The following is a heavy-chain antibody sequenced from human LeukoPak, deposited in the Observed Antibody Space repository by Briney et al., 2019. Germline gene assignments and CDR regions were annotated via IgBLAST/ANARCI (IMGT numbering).Heavy chain of an antibody. CDR2: ISGSGGST. CDR1: GFTFSSYA. J-gene: IGHJ4*02. V-gene: IGHV3-23*01. CDR3: AKIYYGSGSYTPPFDY. Sequence: PGGSLRLSCAASGFTFSSYAMSWVRQAPGKGLEWVSAISGSGGSTYYADSVKGRFTISRDNSKNTLYLQMNSLRAEDTAVCYCAKIYYGSGSYTPPFDYWGQGTLVTVSS. D-gene: IGHD3-10*01.